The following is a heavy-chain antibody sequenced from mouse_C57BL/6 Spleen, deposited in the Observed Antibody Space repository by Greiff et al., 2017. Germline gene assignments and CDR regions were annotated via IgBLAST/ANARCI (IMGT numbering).Heavy chain of an antibody. V-gene: IGHV1-82*01. J-gene: IGHJ3*01. CDR1: GYAFSSSW. CDR3: ARDDGYYTWFAY. Sequence: VQLQQSGPELVKPGASVKISCKASGYAFSSSWMNWVKQRPGKGLEWIGRIYPGDGDTNYNGKFKGKATLTADKSSSTAYMQLSSLKSEDSAVYFCARDDGYYTWFAYWGQGTLVTVSA. D-gene: IGHD2-3*01. CDR2: IYPGDGDT.